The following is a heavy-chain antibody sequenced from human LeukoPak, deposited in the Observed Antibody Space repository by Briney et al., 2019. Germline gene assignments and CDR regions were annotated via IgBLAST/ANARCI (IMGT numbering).Heavy chain of an antibody. Sequence: GASVKVSCKASGYTFTGYYMHWVRQAPGQGLEWMGWINPNSGGTNYAQKFQGRVTLTTDTSTNTAYMELRSLRSDDTAFYYCGRVVTGYYRIDFWGQGTLVTVSS. D-gene: IGHD3-9*01. CDR2: INPNSGGT. CDR3: GRVVTGYYRIDF. J-gene: IGHJ4*02. V-gene: IGHV1-2*02. CDR1: GYTFTGYY.